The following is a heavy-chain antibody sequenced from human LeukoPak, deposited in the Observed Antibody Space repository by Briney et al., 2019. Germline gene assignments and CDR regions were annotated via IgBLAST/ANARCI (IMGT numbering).Heavy chain of an antibody. CDR3: ARGSVSSGSYSLYNWFDP. D-gene: IGHD3-10*01. CDR2: ISYDGSNK. CDR1: GFTFSSYA. J-gene: IGHJ5*02. V-gene: IGHV3-30-3*01. Sequence: GRSLRLSCAASGFTFSSYAMHWVRQAPGKGLEWVAVISYDGSNKYYADSVKGRFTISRDNSKNTLYLQMNSLRAEDTAVYYCARGSVSSGSYSLYNWFDPWGQGTLVTVSS.